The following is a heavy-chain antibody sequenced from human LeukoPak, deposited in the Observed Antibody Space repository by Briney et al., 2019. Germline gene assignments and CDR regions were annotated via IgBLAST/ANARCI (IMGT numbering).Heavy chain of an antibody. V-gene: IGHV1-3*01. CDR2: INAGNGNT. CDR1: GYTFTGYY. Sequence: ASVKVSCKASGYTFTGYYMHWVRQAPGQGLGWMGWINAGNGNTKYSQKFQGRVTITRDTSASTAYMELSSLRSEDTAVYYCAYGSGSYYRPGGYYYYGMDVWGQGTTVTVSS. J-gene: IGHJ6*02. CDR3: AYGSGSYYRPGGYYYYGMDV. D-gene: IGHD3-10*01.